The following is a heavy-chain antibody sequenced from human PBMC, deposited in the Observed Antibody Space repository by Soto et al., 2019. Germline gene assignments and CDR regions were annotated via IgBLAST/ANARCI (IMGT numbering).Heavy chain of an antibody. CDR3: ARLVDAPFDI. D-gene: IGHD3-10*01. CDR2: IIPIFGTA. J-gene: IGHJ3*02. CDR1: GCTFSSYA. V-gene: IGHV1-69*13. Sequence: SVKVSCKASGCTFSSYAISWVRQAPGQGLEWMGGIIPIFGTANYAQKFQGRVTITADESTSTAYMELSSLRSEDTAVYYCARLVDAPFDIWGQGTMVTVSS.